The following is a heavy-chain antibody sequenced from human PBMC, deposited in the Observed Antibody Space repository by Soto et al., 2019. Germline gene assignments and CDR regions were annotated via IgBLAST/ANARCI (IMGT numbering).Heavy chain of an antibody. Sequence: TXSRTFTVSGGSISSCGYSWSWSRQSPEKGLEWLGCIYPTGSTYYHPSLKSRVTISIDTSRNQFSLNLTSVTAADTAVYYCARAPPGPSPRWVLWGQGTTVTVSS. CDR1: GGSISSCGYS. J-gene: IGHJ6*02. D-gene: IGHD3-10*01. CDR3: ARAPPGPSPRWVL. V-gene: IGHV4-30-2*06. CDR2: IYPTGST.